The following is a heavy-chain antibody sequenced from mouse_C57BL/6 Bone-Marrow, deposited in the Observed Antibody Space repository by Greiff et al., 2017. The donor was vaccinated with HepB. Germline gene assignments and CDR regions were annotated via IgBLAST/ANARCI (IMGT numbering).Heavy chain of an antibody. CDR3: ARAYYKGYFDY. CDR1: GYTFTSYG. V-gene: IGHV1-81*01. D-gene: IGHD2-12*01. CDR2: IYPRSGNT. J-gene: IGHJ2*01. Sequence: VQLKQSGAELARPGASVKLSCKASGYTFTSYGISWVKQRTGQGLEWIGEIYPRSGNTYYNEKFKGKATLTADKSSSTAYMELRSLTSEDSAVYLCARAYYKGYFDYWGQGTTLTVSS.